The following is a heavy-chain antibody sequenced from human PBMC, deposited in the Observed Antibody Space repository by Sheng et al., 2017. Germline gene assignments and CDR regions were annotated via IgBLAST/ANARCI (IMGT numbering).Heavy chain of an antibody. V-gene: IGHV1-18*01. CDR1: GYIFNSHG. CDR3: ASGRSWPGVXY. CDR2: ISGHTGYA. J-gene: IGHJ4*02. D-gene: IGHD6-13*01. Sequence: QVQLVQSGTEVKKPGAAVKVSCKASGYIFNSHGFTWVRQAPGQGLEWMGWISGHTGYANYAQNLQDRVTMTTDTSTGIVYMELRGLTSDDTAVYYCASGRSWPGVXYWGQGTLVTVSS.